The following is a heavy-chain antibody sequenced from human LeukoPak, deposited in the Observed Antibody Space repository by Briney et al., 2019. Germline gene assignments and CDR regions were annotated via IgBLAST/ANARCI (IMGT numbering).Heavy chain of an antibody. CDR2: ISSSSNYI. CDR3: ARTQWFGELGANDVFDI. CDR1: GFSVSSNY. V-gene: IGHV3-21*01. Sequence: GGSLRLSCAASGFSVSSNYMSWVRQAPGKGLEWVSSISSSSNYIYYADSVKGRFTISRDNAKNSLYLQMNSLRAEDTAVFYCARTQWFGELGANDVFDIWGQGTTVTVSS. D-gene: IGHD3-10*01. J-gene: IGHJ3*02.